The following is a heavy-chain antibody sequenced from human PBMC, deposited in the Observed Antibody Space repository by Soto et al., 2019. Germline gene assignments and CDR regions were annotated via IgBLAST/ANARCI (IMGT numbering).Heavy chain of an antibody. Sequence: ASVKVSCKASGYTFTDYFIHWVRQAPGQGFEWMGWINPNSRGTNYAQKFQGRVTMTRDTSNSTAYMELSSLRSEDTAVYYCAREGVEMATIMYYYGMDVWGQGTTVTVSS. CDR2: INPNSRGT. CDR1: GYTFTDYF. CDR3: AREGVEMATIMYYYGMDV. J-gene: IGHJ6*02. D-gene: IGHD5-12*01. V-gene: IGHV1-2*02.